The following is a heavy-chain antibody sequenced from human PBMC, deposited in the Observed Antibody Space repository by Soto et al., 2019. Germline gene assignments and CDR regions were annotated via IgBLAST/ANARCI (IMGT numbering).Heavy chain of an antibody. CDR1: GFTFSDYY. CDR3: ARDTAFISSGLFNP. CDR2: ISDSATTM. D-gene: IGHD3-22*01. V-gene: IGHV3-11*01. J-gene: IGHJ5*02. Sequence: GWSLRLSCAPSGFTFSDYYMSWIRQAPGKGLEWISHISDSATTMYYADSVKGRFTISRDNARKSLFLHMNSLRAEDTAVYYCARDTAFISSGLFNPWGQGTLVTVSS.